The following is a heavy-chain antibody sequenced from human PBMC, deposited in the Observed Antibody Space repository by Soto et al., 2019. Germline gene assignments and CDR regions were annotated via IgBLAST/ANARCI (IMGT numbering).Heavy chain of an antibody. D-gene: IGHD3-10*01. CDR1: GYTFTGYY. CDR2: INPNSGGT. J-gene: IGHJ4*02. V-gene: IGHV1-2*02. CDR3: ARDWYGSGSYAIGY. Sequence: GASVKVSCKASGYTFTGYYMHWVRQAPGQGLEWMGWINPNSGGTNYAQKFQGRVTMTRDTPISTAYMELSRLRSDDTAVYYCARDWYGSGSYAIGYWGQGTLVTVSS.